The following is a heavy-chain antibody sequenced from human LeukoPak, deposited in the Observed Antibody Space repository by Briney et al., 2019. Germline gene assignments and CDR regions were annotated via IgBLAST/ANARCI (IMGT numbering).Heavy chain of an antibody. CDR1: GFTFRSYW. J-gene: IGHJ4*02. CDR3: VRGTGGIFDS. CDR2: INSDGSST. Sequence: GGSLRLSCAASGFTFRSYWMHWVRQVPGKGLVWVPRINSDGSSTSHADSVKGRFTISRDNAKNTLYLQMNSLRAEDTAVYYCVRGTGGIFDSWGQGTLVTVSS. D-gene: IGHD2-8*02. V-gene: IGHV3-74*01.